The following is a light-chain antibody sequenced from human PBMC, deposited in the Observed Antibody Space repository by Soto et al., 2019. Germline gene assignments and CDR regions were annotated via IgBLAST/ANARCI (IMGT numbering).Light chain of an antibody. V-gene: IGLV2-14*01. CDR1: SSDVGAYNY. Sequence: QSALTQPASVSGSLGQSVTISCTGTSSDVGAYNYVSWYQQQPGKAPKLMISEVSNRPSGVSNRFSGSKSGNTASLIISGLQAEEEADYYCCSFTSITTYVFGTGTKLTVL. CDR2: EVS. J-gene: IGLJ1*01. CDR3: CSFTSITTYV.